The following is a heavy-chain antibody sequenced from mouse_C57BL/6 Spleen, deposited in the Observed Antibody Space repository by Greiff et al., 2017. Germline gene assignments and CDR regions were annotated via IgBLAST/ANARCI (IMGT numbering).Heavy chain of an antibody. J-gene: IGHJ2*01. CDR2: IHPNSGST. D-gene: IGHD2-4*01. Sequence: QVQLQQPGAELVKPGASVKLSCKASGYTFTSYWMHWVKQRPGQGLEWIGMIHPNSGSTNYNEKFKSKATLTVDKSSSTAYMQLSSLTSEDSAVYDCAREAYDYDDGFDYWGQGTTLTVSS. CDR1: GYTFTSYW. V-gene: IGHV1-64*01. CDR3: AREAYDYDDGFDY.